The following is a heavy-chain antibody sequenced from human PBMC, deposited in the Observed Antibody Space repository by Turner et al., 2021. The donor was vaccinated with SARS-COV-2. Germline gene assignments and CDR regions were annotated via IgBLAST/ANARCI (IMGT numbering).Heavy chain of an antibody. J-gene: IGHJ6*02. Sequence: VQLVQSGAEVKKPGPSLKVSCKDSAGTSISYVINWVRQAPGKGREAMGRLILSLSRGNYAQKFQGRVTSTEDKSTSTAYMELSSLKSEETGVNYYARDLGGYKWNWGVTSYYGMDVWGQGTTVTVSS. V-gene: IGHV1-69*04. CDR2: LILSLSRG. CDR3: ARDLGGYKWNWGVTSYYGMDV. CDR1: AGTSISYV. D-gene: IGHD1-7*01.